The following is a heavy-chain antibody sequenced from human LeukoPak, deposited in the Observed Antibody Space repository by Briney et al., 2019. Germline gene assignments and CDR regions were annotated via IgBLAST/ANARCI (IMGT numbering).Heavy chain of an antibody. J-gene: IGHJ6*02. CDR2: IYYSGST. Sequence: SETLSFTCTVSGGSISSYYWSWIRQPPGKGLEWIGYIYYSGSTNYNPSLKSRVTISVDTSKNQFSLKLSSVTAADTAVYYCALQYLDGMDVWGQGTTVTVSS. V-gene: IGHV4-59*01. CDR3: ALQYLDGMDV. D-gene: IGHD4-11*01. CDR1: GGSISSYY.